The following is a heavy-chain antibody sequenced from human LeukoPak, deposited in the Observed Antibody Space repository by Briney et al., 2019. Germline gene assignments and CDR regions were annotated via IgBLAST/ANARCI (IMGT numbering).Heavy chain of an antibody. J-gene: IGHJ4*02. CDR3: ARGLTYNWNYEPGFDY. CDR2: INHSGST. D-gene: IGHD1-7*01. CDR1: GFTFSSYA. Sequence: PGGSLRLSCAASGFTFSSYAMSWIRQPPGKGLEWIGEINHSGSTNYNPSLKSRVTISVDTSKNQFSLKLSSVTAADTAVYYCARGLTYNWNYEPGFDYWGQGTLVTVSS. V-gene: IGHV4-34*01.